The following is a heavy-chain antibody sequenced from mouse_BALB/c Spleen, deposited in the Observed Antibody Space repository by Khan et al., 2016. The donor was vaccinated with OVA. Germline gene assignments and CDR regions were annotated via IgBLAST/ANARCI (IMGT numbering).Heavy chain of an antibody. V-gene: IGHV5-6*01. CDR2: VSTGGHYT. J-gene: IGHJ3*01. CDR1: GFTFSTYG. CDR3: ARLAYYYDSEGFAY. Sequence: EVELVESGGDVVKPGGSLKLSCAASGFTFSTYGMSWVRQTPDKRLEWVATVSTGGHYTYYPDTVKGRFTISRDNAQNTLYLQMSSLKSEDTAIFYCARLAYYYDSEGFAYWGQGTLVTVSA. D-gene: IGHD1-1*01.